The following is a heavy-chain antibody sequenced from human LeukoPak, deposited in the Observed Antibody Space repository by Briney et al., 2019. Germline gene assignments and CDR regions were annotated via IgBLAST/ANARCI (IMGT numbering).Heavy chain of an antibody. J-gene: IGHJ1*01. Sequence: ASVKVSCKASGYTFTSYYMHWVRQAPGQGLEWMGIINPSGGSTSYAQKFQGRVTMTRDMSTSTVYMELSRLRSEDTAVYYSAASYHYGSGSHLGYFQHWGQGTLVTVSS. D-gene: IGHD3-10*01. CDR2: INPSGGST. V-gene: IGHV1-46*01. CDR1: GYTFTSYY. CDR3: AASYHYGSGSHLGYFQH.